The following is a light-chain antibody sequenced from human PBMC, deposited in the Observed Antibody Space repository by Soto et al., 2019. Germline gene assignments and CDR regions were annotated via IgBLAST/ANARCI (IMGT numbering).Light chain of an antibody. V-gene: IGKV1-39*01. J-gene: IGKJ4*01. CDR2: AAS. Sequence: DIHMTQSPSSLSASVGDRVTIACRASQSLTSYLNWYQQKPGKAPKLLIYAASSLQGGVPSRFSGSGSGTDFTLTISSLQPEDFATYYCQQSYSTPTFGGGTKVDIK. CDR1: QSLTSY. CDR3: QQSYSTPT.